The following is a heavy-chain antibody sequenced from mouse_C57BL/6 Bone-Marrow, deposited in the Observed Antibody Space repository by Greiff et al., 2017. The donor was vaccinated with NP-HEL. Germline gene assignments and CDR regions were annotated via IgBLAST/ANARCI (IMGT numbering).Heavy chain of an antibody. V-gene: IGHV5-4*03. CDR1: GFTFSSYA. D-gene: IGHD1-1*01. Sequence: EVKLVESGGGLVKPGGSLKLSCAASGFTFSSYAMSWVRQTPEKRLEWVATISDGGSYTYYPDTVKGRFTISRDNAKNNLYLQMSHLKSEDTAMYYCARAYYPSYWGQGTTLTVSS. CDR2: ISDGGSYT. CDR3: ARAYYPSY. J-gene: IGHJ2*01.